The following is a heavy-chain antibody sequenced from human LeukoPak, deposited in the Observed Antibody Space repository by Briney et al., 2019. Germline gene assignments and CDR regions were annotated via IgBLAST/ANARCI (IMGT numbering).Heavy chain of an antibody. J-gene: IGHJ4*02. Sequence: SETLSLTCTVSGGSISSYSWSWIRQPPGKGLEWIGYIYHSGSTYYNPSLKSRVTISVDRSKNQFSLKLSSVTAADTAVYYCARGYYDSSGYYPDYWGQGTLVTVSS. CDR1: GGSISSYS. CDR2: IYHSGST. D-gene: IGHD3-22*01. CDR3: ARGYYDSSGYYPDY. V-gene: IGHV4-30-2*01.